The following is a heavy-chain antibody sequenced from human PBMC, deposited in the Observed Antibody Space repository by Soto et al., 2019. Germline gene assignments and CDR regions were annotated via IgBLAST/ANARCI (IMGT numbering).Heavy chain of an antibody. CDR2: IWYDGSNT. Sequence: QVQLVESGGGVVQPGRSLRLSCAASGFTFSYYGLHWVRQAPGKGLEWVAXIWYDGSNTYYADSVKGRFTISRDNSKNTLYLQMNSLRAEDTAVYYCVRGGGGSYCSGGSCFLDYWGQGALVTVSS. CDR3: VRGGGGSYCSGGSCFLDY. D-gene: IGHD2-15*01. CDR1: GFTFSYYG. J-gene: IGHJ4*02. V-gene: IGHV3-33*01.